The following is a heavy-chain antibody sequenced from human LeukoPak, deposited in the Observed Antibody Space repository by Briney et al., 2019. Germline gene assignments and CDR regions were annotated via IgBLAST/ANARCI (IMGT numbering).Heavy chain of an antibody. Sequence: ASVKVSCKTSGYTFTGYFMHWVRQAPGQGLEWMGWMNPNSGGTNYAQKFQGRVTMTRDTSISTAYMELTDLTSDDTAVYYCAQRTDGGAYSEGWGQGTLVTVSS. D-gene: IGHD2-15*01. V-gene: IGHV1-2*02. J-gene: IGHJ4*02. CDR3: AQRTDGGAYSEG. CDR1: GYTFTGYF. CDR2: MNPNSGGT.